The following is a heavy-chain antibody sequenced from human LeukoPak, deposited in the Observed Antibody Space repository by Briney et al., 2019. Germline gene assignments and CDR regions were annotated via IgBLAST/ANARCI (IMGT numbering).Heavy chain of an antibody. CDR2: INPSGGST. D-gene: IGHD2-21*02. Sequence: GASVKVSCKASGYTFTSYYMHWVRQGPGQGLEWMGIINPSGGSTSYAQKFQGRVTMTRDTSTSTVYMELSSLRSEDTAVYYCARENRGFYRLAYCGGDCSPYYYYGMDVWGQGTTVTVSS. CDR1: GYTFTSYY. V-gene: IGHV1-46*01. CDR3: ARENRGFYRLAYCGGDCSPYYYYGMDV. J-gene: IGHJ6*02.